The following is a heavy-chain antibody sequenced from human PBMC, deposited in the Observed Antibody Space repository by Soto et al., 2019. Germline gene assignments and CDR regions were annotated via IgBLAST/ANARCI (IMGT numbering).Heavy chain of an antibody. CDR3: ARGIGYCSSINCYSSRRLRFDS. J-gene: IGHJ4*02. CDR2: VNHSGTT. V-gene: IGHV4-34*01. CDR1: GGSFSGYY. Sequence: KTSETLSLTCAVYGGSFSGYYWTWIRQSPEKGLEWIGEVNHSGTTYYNPSLKTRVTISVHTPKNQFSLKMSSVTAADTAVYYCARGIGYCSSINCYSSRRLRFDSWGQGTLVTVS. D-gene: IGHD2-2*01.